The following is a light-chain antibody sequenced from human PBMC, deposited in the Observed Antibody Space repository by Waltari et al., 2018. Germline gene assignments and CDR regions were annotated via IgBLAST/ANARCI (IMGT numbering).Light chain of an antibody. CDR2: AAS. CDR1: QSISSY. V-gene: IGKV1-39*01. Sequence: DIQMTQSPSSLSASVGDRVTITCRASQSISSYLNWYQQKPGKAPKLLIYAASSLQSGVPSRFSGSGSGTDFTLTISSLQPEDFATYYCQQYNNYLTFGPGTKVDI. J-gene: IGKJ3*01. CDR3: QQYNNYLT.